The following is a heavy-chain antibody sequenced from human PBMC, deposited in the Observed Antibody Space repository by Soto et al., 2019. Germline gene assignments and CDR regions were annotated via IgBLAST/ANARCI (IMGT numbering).Heavy chain of an antibody. CDR2: ISGSSSNT. CDR3: AKGLSPSYYDILTGPDY. V-gene: IGHV3-23*01. J-gene: IGHJ4*02. D-gene: IGHD3-9*01. Sequence: PGGSLRLSCAASGFTFSSYAMNWVRQAPGKGLEWVSVISGSSSNTYYADSVRGRFTISRDNSKKILYLQMNSLGPEDTAVYYCAKGLSPSYYDILTGPDYWGQGTLVTVSS. CDR1: GFTFSSYA.